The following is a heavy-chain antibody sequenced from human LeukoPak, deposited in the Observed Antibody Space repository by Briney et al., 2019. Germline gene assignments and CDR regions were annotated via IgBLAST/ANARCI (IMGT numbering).Heavy chain of an antibody. J-gene: IGHJ4*02. V-gene: IGHV4-34*01. Sequence: SETLSLTCAVYGGSFSGYYWSWIRQPPGKGLEWIGEINHSGSTNYNPSLKSRVTISVDTSKNQFSLKLSSVTTADTAVYYCARGIGGELLDYWGQGTLVTVSS. D-gene: IGHD1-26*01. CDR1: GGSFSGYY. CDR2: INHSGST. CDR3: ARGIGGELLDY.